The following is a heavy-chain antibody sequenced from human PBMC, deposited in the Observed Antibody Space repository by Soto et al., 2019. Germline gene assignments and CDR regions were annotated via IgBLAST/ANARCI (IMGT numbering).Heavy chain of an antibody. CDR1: GFTFDTYS. Sequence: LESGGGLVQPGGSLSLSCAASGFTFDTYSMAWVRQAPGKGLEWVSTLGGTGVATYYADSVKGRFTTSRDNSKNQVFFHINRLRAEDTAVYFFARSGIQKWFPRLDHWGQGTVVTVSS. V-gene: IGHV3-23*01. D-gene: IGHD1-26*01. J-gene: IGHJ4*02. CDR2: LGGTGVAT. CDR3: ARSGIQKWFPRLDH.